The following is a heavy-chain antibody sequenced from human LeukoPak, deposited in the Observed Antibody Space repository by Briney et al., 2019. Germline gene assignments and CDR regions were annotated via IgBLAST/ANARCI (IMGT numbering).Heavy chain of an antibody. J-gene: IGHJ6*03. CDR3: ATKLYGDYVDYFYYMDV. D-gene: IGHD4-17*01. CDR1: GFTFSSYS. Sequence: GGSLRLSCAASGFTFSSYSMNWVCQAPGKGLEWVSSISSSSSYTYYADSVKGRFTISRDNAKNSLYLQMNSLRAEDTAVYYCATKLYGDYVDYFYYMDVWGKGTTVTVSS. CDR2: ISSSSSYT. V-gene: IGHV3-21*01.